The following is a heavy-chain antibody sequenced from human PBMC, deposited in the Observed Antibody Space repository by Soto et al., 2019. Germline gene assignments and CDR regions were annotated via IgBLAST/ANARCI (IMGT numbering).Heavy chain of an antibody. V-gene: IGHV3-23*01. CDR2: ISGSGDTA. Sequence: SLRLSCAASGFTFSSYAMTWVRQAPGKGLEWVSVISGSGDTANYADSVRGRFTISRDNSKNTLYLQMNSLRAEDTAIYYCEKYTPTTSRRDAFDFWGQGTMVTVSS. CDR1: GFTFSSYA. J-gene: IGHJ3*01. D-gene: IGHD1-7*01. CDR3: EKYTPTTSRRDAFDF.